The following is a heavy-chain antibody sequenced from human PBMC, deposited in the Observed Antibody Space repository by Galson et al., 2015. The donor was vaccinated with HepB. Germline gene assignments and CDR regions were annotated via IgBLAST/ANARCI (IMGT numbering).Heavy chain of an antibody. D-gene: IGHD2-8*01. CDR2: INAGNGNT. Sequence: SVKVSCKASGYTFINYAIHWVRQAPGQRLEWMGWINAGNGNTRNSQSFQGRVTISRDTSANTAYMELSSLTSEDTGVYYCARSPLTYCTPDSCLSPFSYWGQGTLVTVSS. CDR3: ARSPLTYCTPDSCLSPFSY. J-gene: IGHJ4*02. V-gene: IGHV1-3*01. CDR1: GYTFINYA.